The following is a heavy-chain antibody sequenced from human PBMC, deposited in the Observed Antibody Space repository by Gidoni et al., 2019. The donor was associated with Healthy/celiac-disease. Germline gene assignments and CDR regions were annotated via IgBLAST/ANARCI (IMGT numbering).Heavy chain of an antibody. D-gene: IGHD6-13*01. CDR1: GGTFSSYA. CDR2: IIPIFGTA. Sequence: QVQLVQSGAEVKKPGSSVKVSCKASGGTFSSYAISWVRQAPGQGLEWMGGIIPIFGTANYAQKFQGRVTITADKSTSTAYMELSSLRSEDTAVYYCARTNFVAAAGTFSPSFDPWGQGTLVTVSS. V-gene: IGHV1-69*06. J-gene: IGHJ5*02. CDR3: ARTNFVAAAGTFSPSFDP.